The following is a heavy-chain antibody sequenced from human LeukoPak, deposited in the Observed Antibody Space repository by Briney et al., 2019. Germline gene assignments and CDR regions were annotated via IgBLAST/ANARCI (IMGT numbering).Heavy chain of an antibody. CDR2: IHYSGST. CDR1: GGSISSYY. D-gene: IGHD6-19*01. Sequence: SETPSLTCTVSGGSISSYYWSWIRQPPGKGLEWIGYIHYSGSTNYNPSLKSRVTISVDTSKNQFSLKLSSVTAADTAVYYCARDVVGAVAATDYWGQGTLVTVSS. V-gene: IGHV4-59*01. CDR3: ARDVVGAVAATDY. J-gene: IGHJ4*02.